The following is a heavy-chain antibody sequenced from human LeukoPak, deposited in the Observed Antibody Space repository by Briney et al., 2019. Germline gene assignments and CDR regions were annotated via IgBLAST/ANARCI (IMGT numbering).Heavy chain of an antibody. D-gene: IGHD3-10*01. V-gene: IGHV3-53*01. CDR1: GFTVSSNY. CDR3: AREAGMVRGVKRNAFDI. Sequence: GGSLRLSCAASGFTVSSNYMSWVRQAPGKGLEWVSVISGSGGSTYYADSVKGRFTISRDNAKNSLYLQMNSLRAEDTAVYYCAREAGMVRGVKRNAFDIWGQGTMVTVSS. CDR2: ISGSGGST. J-gene: IGHJ3*02.